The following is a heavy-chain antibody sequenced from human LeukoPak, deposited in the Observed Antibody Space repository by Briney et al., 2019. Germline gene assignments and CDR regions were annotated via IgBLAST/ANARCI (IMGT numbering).Heavy chain of an antibody. CDR3: ARLRVQPDY. J-gene: IGHJ4*02. D-gene: IGHD6-6*01. CDR1: GFDLSDYY. CDR2: MSVDSDTI. Sequence: GGSLRLSCAASGFDLSDYYMTWIRQAPGKGLEWVSYMSVDSDTIYYADTVKGRFTISRDNAKNSLYLQMNSLRGEDTAVYYCARLRVQPDYWGQGTLVTVSS. V-gene: IGHV3-11*01.